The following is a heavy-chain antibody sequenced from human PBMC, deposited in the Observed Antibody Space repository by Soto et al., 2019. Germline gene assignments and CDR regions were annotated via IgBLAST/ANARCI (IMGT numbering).Heavy chain of an antibody. D-gene: IGHD3-3*01. CDR1: GFTFSSYG. Sequence: GGSLRLSCAASGFTFSSYGMHWVRQAPGKGLEWVAVISYDGSNKYYADSVKGRFTISRENSKSTLYLQMKSLRAEDPAVYYCANAGSYCDFWRFDYWGQGTLVTVYS. CDR2: ISYDGSNK. CDR3: ANAGSYCDFWRFDY. V-gene: IGHV3-30*18. J-gene: IGHJ4*02.